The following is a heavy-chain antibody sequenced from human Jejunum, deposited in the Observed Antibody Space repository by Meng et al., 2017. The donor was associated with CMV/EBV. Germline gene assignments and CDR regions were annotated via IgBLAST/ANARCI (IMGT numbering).Heavy chain of an antibody. D-gene: IGHD3-10*01. CDR2: SIPISGTA. CDR1: RHPFSAYS. Sequence: SRHPFSAYSVSRVRQAPGHGHAWPARSIPISGTAHSAQKFQARVTITADKSTNIVYIESSSMTSEAAATYYCASECPNSYPGTWFDPRGQGTLVTVSS. CDR3: ASECPNSYPGTWFDP. J-gene: IGHJ5*02. V-gene: IGHV1-69*06.